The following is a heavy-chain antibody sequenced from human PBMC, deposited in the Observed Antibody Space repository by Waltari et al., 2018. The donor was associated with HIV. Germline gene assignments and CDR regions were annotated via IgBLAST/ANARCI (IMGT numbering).Heavy chain of an antibody. D-gene: IGHD4-4*01. V-gene: IGHV4-39*07. J-gene: IGHJ4*02. CDR2: IYYSGST. Sequence: QLQLQESGPGLVKPSETLSLTCTVSGGSISSSSYYWGWIRQPPGKGLEWIGSIYYSGSTYYNPSLKSRVTISVDTSKNQFSLKLSSVTAADTAVYYCATTMTTADYYFDYWGQGTLVTVSS. CDR1: GGSISSSSYY. CDR3: ATTMTTADYYFDY.